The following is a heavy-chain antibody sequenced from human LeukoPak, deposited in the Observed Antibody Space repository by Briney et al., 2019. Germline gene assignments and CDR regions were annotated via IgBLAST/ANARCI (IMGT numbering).Heavy chain of an antibody. J-gene: IGHJ4*02. D-gene: IGHD2-2*01. CDR1: GYTLTGYY. V-gene: IGHV1-2*02. Sequence: ASVKVSCKASGYTLTGYYMYWVRQAPGQGLGWMGWINPNSGGTNYAQKFQGRVTMTRDTSISTAYMELSRLRSDDTAVYYCARDGPGDSTAFDYWGQGTLFTVSS. CDR3: ARDGPGDSTAFDY. CDR2: INPNSGGT.